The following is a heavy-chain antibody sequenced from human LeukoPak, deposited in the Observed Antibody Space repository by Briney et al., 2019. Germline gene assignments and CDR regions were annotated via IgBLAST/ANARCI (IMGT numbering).Heavy chain of an antibody. Sequence: PGGSLRLSCAASGFTFRRYGMHWVRQAPGKGLEWVAVISYDGGDKHYADSVKGRFTISRDNSKNTLYLQMNSLRVEDAAVYYCAKDRDPAAAAYYFDSWGQGTLVTVSS. D-gene: IGHD6-13*01. CDR2: ISYDGGDK. CDR1: GFTFRRYG. V-gene: IGHV3-30*18. J-gene: IGHJ4*02. CDR3: AKDRDPAAAAYYFDS.